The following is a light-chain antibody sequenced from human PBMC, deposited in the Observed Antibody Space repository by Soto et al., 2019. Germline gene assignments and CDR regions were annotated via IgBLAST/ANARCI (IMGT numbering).Light chain of an antibody. CDR1: QYINTR. CDR2: DAS. CDR3: QQLNSYPLT. V-gene: IGKV3D-15*01. J-gene: IGKJ1*01. Sequence: EIVMTKSPVTLSVSPGERATLSCRASQYINTRLAWYQHRPGQAPRLLIYDASNRATGIPARFSGSGSGTDFTLTISSLEPEDFATYYCQQLNSYPLTFGQGTKV.